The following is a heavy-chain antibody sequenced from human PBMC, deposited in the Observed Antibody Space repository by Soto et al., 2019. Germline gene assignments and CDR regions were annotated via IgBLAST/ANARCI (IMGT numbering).Heavy chain of an antibody. CDR3: ARDRAVYSSSWYWDY. CDR1: GFTFSSYS. Sequence: GGSLRLSCAASGFTFSSYSMNWVRQAPGKGLEWVSSISSSSSYIYYADSVKGRFTISRDNAKNSLYLQMNSLRAEDTAVYYCARDRAVYSSSWYWDYWGQGTLVTVSS. D-gene: IGHD6-13*01. V-gene: IGHV3-21*01. CDR2: ISSSSSYI. J-gene: IGHJ4*02.